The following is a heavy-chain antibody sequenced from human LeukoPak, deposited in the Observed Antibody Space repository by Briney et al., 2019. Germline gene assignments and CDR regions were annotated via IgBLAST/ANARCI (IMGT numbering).Heavy chain of an antibody. CDR1: GFTFSTYG. D-gene: IGHD2/OR15-2a*01. CDR2: IRYDGSNK. J-gene: IGHJ4*02. CDR3: AKESLDTSMVPPDY. Sequence: GGSLRLSCAASGFTFSTYGMHWVRQAPGKGLEWVAFIRYDGSNKYYADSVEGRFTISRDNSKNTLYLQMNSLRDEDTAVYYCAKESLDTSMVPPDYWGQGTLVTVSS. V-gene: IGHV3-30*02.